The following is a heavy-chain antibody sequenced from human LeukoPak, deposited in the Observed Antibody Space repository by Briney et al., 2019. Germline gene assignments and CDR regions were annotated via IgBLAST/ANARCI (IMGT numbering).Heavy chain of an antibody. D-gene: IGHD3-10*01. J-gene: IGHJ6*03. CDR2: IYYSGST. CDR3: ARQPRSYYYGSGSLDYYYYMDV. Sequence: KPSETLSLTCTVSGGSISSYYWSWIRHPPGKGLEWIGYIYYSGSTNYKPSLKSRVTISVDTSKNQFSLKLSSVTAADTAVYYCARQPRSYYYGSGSLDYYYYMDVWGKGTTVTVSS. CDR1: GGSISSYY. V-gene: IGHV4-59*01.